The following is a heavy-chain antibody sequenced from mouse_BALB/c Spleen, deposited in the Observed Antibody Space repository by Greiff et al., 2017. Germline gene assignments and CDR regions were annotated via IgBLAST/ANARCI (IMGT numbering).Heavy chain of an antibody. CDR2: ISSGGST. Sequence: EVKVVESGGGLVKPGGSLKLSCAASGFTFSSYAMSWVRQTPEKRLEWVASISSGGSTYYPDSVKGRFTISRDNARNILYLQMSSLRSEDTAMYYCARVIDYYGSASFDYWGQGTTLTVSS. CDR3: ARVIDYYGSASFDY. D-gene: IGHD1-1*01. CDR1: GFTFSSYA. V-gene: IGHV5-6-5*01. J-gene: IGHJ2*01.